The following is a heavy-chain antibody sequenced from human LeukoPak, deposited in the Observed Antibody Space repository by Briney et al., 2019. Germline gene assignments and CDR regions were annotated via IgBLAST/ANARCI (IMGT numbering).Heavy chain of an antibody. CDR3: PRADCSSSACYLRRSWFDP. D-gene: IGHD2-2*01. Sequence: GGSLRLFCAALRVTVSTNYMSCIRQAPGKGLEWVSVIYSGGSTYYADSVKGRFTISRDNSKTTLYLQMNSLRAGHTIVYYGPRADCSSSACYLRRSWFDPWGQGTLVTVSS. CDR2: IYSGGST. V-gene: IGHV3-66*01. J-gene: IGHJ5*02. CDR1: RVTVSTNY.